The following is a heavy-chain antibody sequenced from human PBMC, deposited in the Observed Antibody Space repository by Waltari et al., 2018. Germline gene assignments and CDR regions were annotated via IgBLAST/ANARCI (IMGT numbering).Heavy chain of an antibody. CDR2: IKRDGREK. V-gene: IGHV3-7*01. CDR3: ARDHEYIADY. D-gene: IGHD3-16*02. Sequence: EVLLVESGGGLVQPGGSRRLACKASGFSCGDYWMTWVRQAPGKGLEWVANIKRDGREKYYVDSVKGRFSISRDNSEKSLYLQMDNLRPEDTAVYYCARDHEYIADYWGQGTLVTVSS. CDR1: GFSCGDYW. J-gene: IGHJ4*02.